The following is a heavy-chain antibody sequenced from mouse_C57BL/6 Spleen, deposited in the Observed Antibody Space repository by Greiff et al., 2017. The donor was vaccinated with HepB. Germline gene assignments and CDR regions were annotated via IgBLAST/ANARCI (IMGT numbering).Heavy chain of an antibody. Sequence: VQLQQPGAELVRPGSSVKLSCKASGYTFTSYWMHWVKQRPRQGLEWIGNIDPSDSETHYNQKFKDKATLTVDKSSSTAYMQLSSLTSEDSAVDYCARAEYYGSSYRFDYWGQGTLVTVSA. CDR3: ARAEYYGSSYRFDY. J-gene: IGHJ3*01. CDR2: IDPSDSET. V-gene: IGHV1-52*01. D-gene: IGHD1-1*01. CDR1: GYTFTSYW.